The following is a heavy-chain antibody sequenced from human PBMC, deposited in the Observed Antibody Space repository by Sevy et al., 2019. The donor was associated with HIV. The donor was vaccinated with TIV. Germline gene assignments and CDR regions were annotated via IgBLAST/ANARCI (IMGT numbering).Heavy chain of an antibody. Sequence: GGSLRLSCAASGFTFSNYAMTWVRQAPGKGLEWVSGISGRGGSGDKTNYADSVKGRFTISRDDSKNSLYLQLNSLRAEDTAIYYCARKYDSSGYFDYWGQGTLVTVSS. CDR3: ARKYDSSGYFDY. J-gene: IGHJ4*02. V-gene: IGHV3-23*01. CDR1: GFTFSNYA. CDR2: ISGRGGSGDKT. D-gene: IGHD3-22*01.